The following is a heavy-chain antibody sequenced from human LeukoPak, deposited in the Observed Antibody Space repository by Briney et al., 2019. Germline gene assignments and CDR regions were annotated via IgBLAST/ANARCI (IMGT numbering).Heavy chain of an antibody. D-gene: IGHD6-13*01. CDR1: GYKFTSYW. J-gene: IGHJ5*02. Sequence: GESLKISCKASGYKFTSYWISWVRQMPGKGLEWMGRIDPSDAYTNYNPSFQGRVTVSADNSITTAYLNSRGMRTSDSGLYYCALGGISRSWYYWFDPWGQGTLVTVSS. V-gene: IGHV5-10-1*01. CDR3: ALGGISRSWYYWFDP. CDR2: IDPSDAYT.